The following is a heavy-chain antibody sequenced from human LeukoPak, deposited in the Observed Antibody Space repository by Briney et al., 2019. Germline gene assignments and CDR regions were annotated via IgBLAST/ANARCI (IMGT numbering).Heavy chain of an antibody. CDR3: VREWQQVVRRKNYYMDV. V-gene: IGHV1-8*03. D-gene: IGHD6-13*01. CDR2: MNPNSGNT. CDR1: GYTFTSYD. Sequence: GASVKVSSKASGYTFTSYDINWVRQATAQGLEWMGWMNPNSGNTGYAQKFQGRVTITRNTSISTAYMELSSLRSEETAVYYCVREWQQVVRRKNYYMDVWGKGTKVTVSS. J-gene: IGHJ6*03.